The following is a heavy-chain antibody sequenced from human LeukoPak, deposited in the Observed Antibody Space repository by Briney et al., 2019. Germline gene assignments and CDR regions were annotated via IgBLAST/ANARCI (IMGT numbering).Heavy chain of an antibody. V-gene: IGHV1-8*01. J-gene: IGHJ3*02. CDR3: ARGVRIVVVTAVFGGLDAFDI. CDR2: MNPNSGNT. CDR1: GYTFTSYD. D-gene: IGHD2-21*02. Sequence: GASVKVSCKASGYTFTSYDINWVRQATGQGLEWMGWMNPNSGNTGYAQKFQGRVTMTRNTSISTAYMELSSLRSEDTAVYYCARGVRIVVVTAVFGGLDAFDIWGQGTMVTVSS.